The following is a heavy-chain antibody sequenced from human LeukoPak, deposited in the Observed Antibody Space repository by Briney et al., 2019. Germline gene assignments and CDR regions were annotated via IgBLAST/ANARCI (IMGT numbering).Heavy chain of an antibody. CDR3: ARDKATNMKYDAFDI. V-gene: IGHV1-69*06. J-gene: IGHJ3*02. CDR2: IIPMFGTA. Sequence: SVKVSCKASGGTFSYYAISWVRQAPGQGLEWMGGIIPMFGTANYAQKFQGRVTITADKSTSTAYMELSSLRSEDTAVYYCARDKATNMKYDAFDIWGQGTMVTVSS. CDR1: GGTFSYYA. D-gene: IGHD2/OR15-2a*01.